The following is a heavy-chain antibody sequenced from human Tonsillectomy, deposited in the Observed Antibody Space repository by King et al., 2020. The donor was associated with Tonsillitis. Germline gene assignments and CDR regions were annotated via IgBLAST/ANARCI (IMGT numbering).Heavy chain of an antibody. J-gene: IGHJ3*02. V-gene: IGHV3-20*04. Sequence: VQLVESGGGVVRPGGSLRLSCAASGFTFDDYGMSWVRQAPGKGLEWVAGINWNGGSTGYADSVKGRFTISRDNAKNSLYLQMNSLRAEDTALYYCAREGAIVVVVAATRAFDIWGQGTMVTVSS. CDR2: INWNGGST. D-gene: IGHD2-15*01. CDR3: AREGAIVVVVAATRAFDI. CDR1: GFTFDDYG.